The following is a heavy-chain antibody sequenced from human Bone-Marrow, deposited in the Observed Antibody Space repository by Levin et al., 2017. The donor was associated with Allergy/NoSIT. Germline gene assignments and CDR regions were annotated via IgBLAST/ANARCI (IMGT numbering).Heavy chain of an antibody. J-gene: IGHJ6*02. V-gene: IGHV4-4*02. CDR1: GGSISSSNW. CDR2: IYHSGST. D-gene: IGHD1-1*01. Sequence: MTSETLSLTCAVSGGSISSSNWCSWVRQPPGKGLEWIGEIYHSGSTNYNPSLMSRVTISVDKSKNQFSLKLSSVTAADTAVYYCARDRRTWNPGVGYYNYYGMDVWGQGTTVTVSS. CDR3: ARDRRTWNPGVGYYNYYGMDV.